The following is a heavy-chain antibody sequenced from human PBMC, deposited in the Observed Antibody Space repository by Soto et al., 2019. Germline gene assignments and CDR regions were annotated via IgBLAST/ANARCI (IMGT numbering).Heavy chain of an antibody. J-gene: IGHJ6*02. CDR2: INPSGGST. CDR1: GYTFTSYY. CDR3: ATPPHYYGSGSYYYGMDV. V-gene: IGHV1-46*01. D-gene: IGHD3-10*01. Sequence: QVQLVQSGAEVKKPGASVKVSCKASGYTFTSYYMHWVRQAPGQGLEWMGIINPSGGSTSYAQKFQGRVTMTRDTSTSTVYMELSSLRSEDTAVYYCATPPHYYGSGSYYYGMDVWGQGTTVTVSS.